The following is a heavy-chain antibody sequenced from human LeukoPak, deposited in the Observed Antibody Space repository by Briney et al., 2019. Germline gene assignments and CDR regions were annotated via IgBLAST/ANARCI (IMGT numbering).Heavy chain of an antibody. Sequence: PSETLSLTCAVYGGSFSGYYWSWIRQPPGKGLEWIGEINHSGSTNYNPSLKSRVTISVDTSKNQFSLKLSSVTAADTAVYYCARDYISIQLWSTPQYNFDYWGQGTLVTVSS. CDR2: INHSGST. CDR3: ARDYISIQLWSTPQYNFDY. CDR1: GGSFSGYY. V-gene: IGHV4-34*01. D-gene: IGHD5-18*01. J-gene: IGHJ4*02.